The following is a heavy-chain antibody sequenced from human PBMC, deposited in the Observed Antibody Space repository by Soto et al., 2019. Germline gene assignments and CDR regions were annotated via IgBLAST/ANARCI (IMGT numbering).Heavy chain of an antibody. CDR3: AKVSFIAVAGMNENRGCPYYFDY. CDR1: GFTFSSYA. J-gene: IGHJ4*02. V-gene: IGHV3-23*01. D-gene: IGHD6-13*01. CDR2: TSGSGGST. Sequence: PGGSPRLSCAASGFTFSSYAMSWVRQAPGKGLEWVSATSGSGGSTYYADSVKGRFTISRDNSKNTLYLQMNSLRAEDTAVYYCAKVSFIAVAGMNENRGCPYYFDYWGQGTLVTVSS.